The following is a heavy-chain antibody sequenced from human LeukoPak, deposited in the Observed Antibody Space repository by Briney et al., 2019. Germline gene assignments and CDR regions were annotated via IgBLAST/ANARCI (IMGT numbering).Heavy chain of an antibody. J-gene: IGHJ5*02. CDR1: GFTFSSYA. CDR2: ISGSGGNT. D-gene: IGHD3-3*01. Sequence: GGSLRLSCAASGFTFSSYAMSWVRQAPGKGLEWVSAISGSGGNTYYADSVKGRFTISRDNSKNTLYLQMNSLRAEDTAVHYCAKDQGYYDFWSGYPHDWFDPWGQGTLVTVSS. V-gene: IGHV3-23*01. CDR3: AKDQGYYDFWSGYPHDWFDP.